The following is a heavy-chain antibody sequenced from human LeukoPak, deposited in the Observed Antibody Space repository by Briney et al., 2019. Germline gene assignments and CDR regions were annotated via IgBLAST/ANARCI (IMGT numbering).Heavy chain of an antibody. D-gene: IGHD6-19*01. CDR3: ARVVRYSSGPLTDLFPYSFDY. Sequence: ASVKVSCKASGYTFTIYGISWVRQAPGQGLEWMGWISAYNGNTNYAQKLQGRVTMTTDTSASTAYMELSSLRSEDTAVYYCARVVRYSSGPLTDLFPYSFDYWGQGTLVTVSS. J-gene: IGHJ4*02. CDR1: GYTFTIYG. V-gene: IGHV1-18*01. CDR2: ISAYNGNT.